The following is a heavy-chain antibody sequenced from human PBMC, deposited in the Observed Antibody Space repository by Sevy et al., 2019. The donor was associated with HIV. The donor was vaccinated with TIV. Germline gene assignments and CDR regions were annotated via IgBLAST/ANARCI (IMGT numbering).Heavy chain of an antibody. Sequence: ETLSLTCAVSGYSISSGYYWGWIRQPPGKGLEWIGSIYHSGSTYYNPSLKSRVTISVDTSKNQFSLKLSSVTAADTAVYYCARLIRLRLGELSLGDYFDYWGQGTLVTVSS. CDR1: GYSISSGYY. D-gene: IGHD3-16*02. CDR2: IYHSGST. V-gene: IGHV4-38-2*01. J-gene: IGHJ4*02. CDR3: ARLIRLRLGELSLGDYFDY.